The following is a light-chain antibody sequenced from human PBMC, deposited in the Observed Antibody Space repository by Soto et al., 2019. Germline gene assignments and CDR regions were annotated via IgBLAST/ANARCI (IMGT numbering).Light chain of an antibody. CDR1: SSNLGAGHD. CDR3: QSYANRVGVYVV. V-gene: IGLV1-40*01. CDR2: GNN. J-gene: IGLJ2*01. Sequence: QSVLTQPPSVSGAPGQRVTISCTGSSSNLGAGHDVHWYPQLPGAVPKLLIYGNNNRPSGVPDRFSGSKSGTSASLAITGIQTEDEDDYYCQSYANRVGVYVVFGGGTKVTVL.